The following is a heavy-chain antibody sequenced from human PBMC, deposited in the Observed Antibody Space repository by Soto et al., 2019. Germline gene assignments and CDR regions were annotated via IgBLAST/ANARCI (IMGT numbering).Heavy chain of an antibody. D-gene: IGHD5-18*01. Sequence: GVSMRLSCTASGLTLISYSRNWVRKTTGKGLEWVSSISSSSSYIYYADSVKGRFTISRDNAKNSLYLQMNSLRAEDTAVYYCARVDTAMVTNWFDPWGQGTLVTVSS. CDR3: ARVDTAMVTNWFDP. CDR2: ISSSSSYI. J-gene: IGHJ5*02. CDR1: GLTLISYS. V-gene: IGHV3-21*01.